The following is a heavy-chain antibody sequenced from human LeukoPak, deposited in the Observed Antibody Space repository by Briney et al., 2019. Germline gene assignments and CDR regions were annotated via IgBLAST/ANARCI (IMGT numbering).Heavy chain of an antibody. CDR3: AKVGRLLRFGDLLDHFNY. CDR1: GFTFSSYA. Sequence: PGGSLRLSCAASGFTFSSYAMSWVRQAPGKGLEWVSAISGSGGTTYYADSVKGRFTISRDNSKNTLFLQMNSLRAEDTAVYYCAKVGRLLRFGDLLDHFNYWGQGTLVTVSS. D-gene: IGHD3-10*01. CDR2: ISGSGGTT. J-gene: IGHJ4*02. V-gene: IGHV3-23*01.